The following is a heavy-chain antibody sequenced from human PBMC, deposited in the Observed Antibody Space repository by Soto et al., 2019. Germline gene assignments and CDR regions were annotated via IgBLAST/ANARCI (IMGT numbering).Heavy chain of an antibody. D-gene: IGHD2-8*02. CDR1: GFIYSSCA. V-gene: IGHV3-30*18. CDR3: GKERPDTWSFDN. J-gene: IGHJ4*02. Sequence: QVQLVESGGGVVQPGRSLRLSCSASGFIYSSCAMHWVRQVPGKGLEWLAVVSHDGTLYPYADSVRGRFTISRDNSRKVLDLQMNRLRADARAVYYCGKERPDTWSFDNWGQGTLGPVFS. CDR2: VSHDGTLY.